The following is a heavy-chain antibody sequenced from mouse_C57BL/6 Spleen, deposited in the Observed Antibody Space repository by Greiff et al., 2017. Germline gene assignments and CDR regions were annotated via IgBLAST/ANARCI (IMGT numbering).Heavy chain of an antibody. J-gene: IGHJ3*01. CDR2: IYPGDGDT. Sequence: QVQLQQSGAELVKPGASVKISCKASGYSFSSYWMNWVKQRPGKGLEWIGQIYPGDGDTNYNGKFKGKATLTADKSSSTAYMQLSSLTSEDSAVYFCAREDYGSNFAYWGQGTLVTVSA. D-gene: IGHD1-1*01. CDR1: GYSFSSYW. V-gene: IGHV1-80*01. CDR3: AREDYGSNFAY.